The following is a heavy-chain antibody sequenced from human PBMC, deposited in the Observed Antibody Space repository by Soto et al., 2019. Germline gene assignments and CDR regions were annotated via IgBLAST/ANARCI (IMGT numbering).Heavy chain of an antibody. D-gene: IGHD3-10*01. CDR2: INPSGGST. V-gene: IGHV1-46*03. CDR3: ARVPRGVRGPTGAFDI. J-gene: IGHJ3*02. CDR1: GYTFTSYY. Sequence: GASVKVSCKASGYTFTSYYMHWVRQAPGQGLEWMGKINPSGGSTSYAQKFQGRVTMTRDTSTSTVYMELSSLRSEDTAVYYCARVPRGVRGPTGAFDIWGQGTMVTVSS.